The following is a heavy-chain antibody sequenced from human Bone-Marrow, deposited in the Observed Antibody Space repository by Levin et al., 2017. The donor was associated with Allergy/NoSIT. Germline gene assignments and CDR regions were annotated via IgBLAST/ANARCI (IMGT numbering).Heavy chain of an antibody. CDR3: GRDYGRWGV. D-gene: IGHD3-16*01. Sequence: AGGSLRLSCAASGFSFSTYWMNWVRQTPSKGLEWVASIMHDGSEEKYVDSVKGRFTISRDNAKNSVYRQMNSLRDEDTAVYYCGRDYGRWGVWGQGTTVTVSS. CDR2: IMHDGSEE. CDR1: GFSFSTYW. J-gene: IGHJ6*02. V-gene: IGHV3-7*01.